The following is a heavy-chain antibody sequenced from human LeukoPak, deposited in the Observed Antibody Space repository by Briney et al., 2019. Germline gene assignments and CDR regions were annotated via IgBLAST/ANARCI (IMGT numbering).Heavy chain of an antibody. J-gene: IGHJ5*01. CDR2: ISWNIGSI. CDR1: GFTFYDYA. D-gene: IGHD3-16*01. V-gene: IGHV3-9*01. CDR3: SKDVSGLGELWLADS. Sequence: SLRLSCAASGFTFYDYAVHWGRQSPGKGLEWVSGISWNIGSIGYADSVKGRFTISRDNAKNSLYLQMNSLRCEDRALDYFSKDVSGLGELWLADSWG.